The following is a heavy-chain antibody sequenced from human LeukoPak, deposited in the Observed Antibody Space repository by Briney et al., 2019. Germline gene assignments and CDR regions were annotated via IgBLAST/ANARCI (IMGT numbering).Heavy chain of an antibody. CDR1: GLTFRSYA. Sequence: GGSLRLSCSASGLTFRSYAMHWVRQAPGKGLEFISSINSNGGSTYHADSVKGRFTISRDNSKNTLYLQMSSLRPEDTAVYYCVKSGYSTLSDVDYWGQGTLVTVTP. J-gene: IGHJ4*02. D-gene: IGHD5-12*01. CDR2: INSNGGST. V-gene: IGHV3-64D*09. CDR3: VKSGYSTLSDVDY.